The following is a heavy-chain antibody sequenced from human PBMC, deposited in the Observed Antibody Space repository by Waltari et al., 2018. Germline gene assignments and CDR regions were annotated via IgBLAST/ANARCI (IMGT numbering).Heavy chain of an antibody. CDR2: LNPSSGDT. CDR3: ARGGWRISIPHIGPDF. CDR1: GYTFNSYE. Sequence: QVQLVQSGSEVKKPGASVKVSCKASGYTFNSYEIQWMRQAAGQGLEWLGALNPSSGDTDYAREFQGRVTLTRDTSIPAAYMEVSSLRSDDTAVYYCARGGWRISIPHIGPDFWGQGTLVTVSS. V-gene: IGHV1-8*02. D-gene: IGHD3-3*02. J-gene: IGHJ4*02.